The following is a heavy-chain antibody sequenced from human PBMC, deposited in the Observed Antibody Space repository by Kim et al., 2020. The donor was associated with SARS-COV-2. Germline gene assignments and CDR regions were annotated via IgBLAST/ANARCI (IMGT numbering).Heavy chain of an antibody. D-gene: IGHD3-10*01. V-gene: IGHV3-53*01. J-gene: IGHJ6*02. Sequence: VKGRFTISRDNAKNTLYLQMNSLRAEDTAVYYCARDIPYGLTYYYYGMDVWGQGTTVTVSS. CDR3: ARDIPYGLTYYYYGMDV.